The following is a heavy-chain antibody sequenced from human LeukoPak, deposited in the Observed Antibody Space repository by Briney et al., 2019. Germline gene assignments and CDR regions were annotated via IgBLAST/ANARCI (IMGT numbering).Heavy chain of an antibody. J-gene: IGHJ4*02. Sequence: KPSETLSLTCPFPGGPLSSYYWSWIRPPPGKGLEWIGYIFYSGSTNYNPSLKSQVTISVDTSKIKFSLKLSAVTAADTAVYYCARRVGADYFDFWGQGTLVTVSS. CDR3: ARRVGADYFDF. CDR1: GGPLSSYY. CDR2: IFYSGST. V-gene: IGHV4-59*01. D-gene: IGHD1-26*01.